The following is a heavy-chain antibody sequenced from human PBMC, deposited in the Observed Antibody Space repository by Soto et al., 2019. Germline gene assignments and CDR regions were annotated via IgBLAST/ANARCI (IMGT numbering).Heavy chain of an antibody. D-gene: IGHD3-10*01. Sequence: ASVKVSCKASGYTFTGYYMHWVRQAPGQGLEWMGWINPNSGGTNYAQKFQGWVTMTRDTSISTAYMELNSLKTEDTAGYYCTTVFFHFGGGSGPAVDYYYYGLDVWGQGTTVTVSS. CDR1: GYTFTGYY. CDR3: TTVFFHFGGGSGPAVDYYYYGLDV. CDR2: INPNSGGT. V-gene: IGHV1-2*04. J-gene: IGHJ6*02.